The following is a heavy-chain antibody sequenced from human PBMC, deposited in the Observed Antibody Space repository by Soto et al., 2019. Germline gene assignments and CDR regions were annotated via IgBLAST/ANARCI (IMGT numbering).Heavy chain of an antibody. CDR3: ARDLPPFCSNGICFADY. CDR1: GFTFANYA. CDR2: ISTSGSST. J-gene: IGHJ4*02. V-gene: IGHV3-23*01. Sequence: EVQLLESGGGLVQPGGSLRLSCAASGFTFANYAMNWVRQAPGKGLEWVSAISTSGSSTYHADSVKGRFTISRDNSKSTLYLQMNSLRVEDTAVYYCARDLPPFCSNGICFADYWGQGTLVTVSS. D-gene: IGHD2-8*01.